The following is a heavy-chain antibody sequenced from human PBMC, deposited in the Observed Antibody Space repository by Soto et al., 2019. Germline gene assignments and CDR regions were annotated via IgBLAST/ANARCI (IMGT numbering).Heavy chain of an antibody. Sequence: SETLSLTCTVSGVSVSSGSFYWAWVRQPPGKGLEWIGFGSYSGTTNYKPSLKSRVTISVDTSRSQISLKVSSLTAADTAVYYCARGATVTQYDYWGQGTLVTVSS. V-gene: IGHV4-61*01. CDR3: ARGATVTQYDY. D-gene: IGHD4-17*01. CDR2: GSYSGTT. CDR1: GVSVSSGSFY. J-gene: IGHJ4*02.